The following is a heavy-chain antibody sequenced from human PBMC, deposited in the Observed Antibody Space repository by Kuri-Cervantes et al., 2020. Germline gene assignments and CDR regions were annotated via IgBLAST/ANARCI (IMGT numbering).Heavy chain of an antibody. V-gene: IGHV4-34*01. Sequence: SETLSLTCAVYGGSFSGYYWSWIRQPPGKGLEWIGEINHSGSTNYNPSLKSRVTISVDTSKNQFSLKLSSVTAADTAVYYCARAPWLGATTPPDYWGQGTLVTVSS. CDR2: INHSGST. J-gene: IGHJ4*02. CDR3: ARAPWLGATTPPDY. D-gene: IGHD1-26*01. CDR1: GGSFSGYY.